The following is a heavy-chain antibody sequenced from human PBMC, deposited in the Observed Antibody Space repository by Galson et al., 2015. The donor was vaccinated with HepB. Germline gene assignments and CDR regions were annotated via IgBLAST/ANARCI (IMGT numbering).Heavy chain of an antibody. CDR1: RFTLRDYH. J-gene: IGHJ3*02. CDR2: ISDDGNSK. V-gene: IGHV3-30-3*01. CDR3: AREFHTSGYAGTFDI. D-gene: IGHD3-22*01. Sequence: SLRLSCAASRFTLRDYHIHWVRQAPGKGLEWVAGISDDGNSKYYADSVKGRFTISRDNSKTTVYLQVSSQRAEDTAVYFCAREFHTSGYAGTFDICGQGTMVTVSS.